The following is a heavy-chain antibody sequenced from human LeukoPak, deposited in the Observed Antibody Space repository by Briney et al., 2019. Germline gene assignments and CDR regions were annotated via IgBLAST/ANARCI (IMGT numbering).Heavy chain of an antibody. CDR3: ANGLSS. J-gene: IGHJ4*02. CDR2: ISWNSGSI. Sequence: GGSLRLSCAASGFTFDDYAMHWVRQAPGKGLEWVSGISWNSGSIGYADSVKGRFTISRDNAKNSLYLQMDSLRAEDTALYYCANGLSSWGQGTLVTVSS. V-gene: IGHV3-9*01. CDR1: GFTFDDYA. D-gene: IGHD3-3*02.